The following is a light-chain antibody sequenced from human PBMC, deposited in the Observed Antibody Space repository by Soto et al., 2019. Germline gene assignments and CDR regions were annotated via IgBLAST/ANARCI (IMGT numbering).Light chain of an antibody. J-gene: IGKJ1*01. CDR1: QSVTNSF. V-gene: IGKV3-20*01. CDR2: GAS. Sequence: EIGLAQSPGNLSLAPGERATLSCMASQSVTNSFLAWYQQKPGQAPRLLIYGASRRATGIPDRFTGSGSGTDFTLTISRLEPEDVAVYYCQQYVSSTWAFGQGTKVEI. CDR3: QQYVSSTWA.